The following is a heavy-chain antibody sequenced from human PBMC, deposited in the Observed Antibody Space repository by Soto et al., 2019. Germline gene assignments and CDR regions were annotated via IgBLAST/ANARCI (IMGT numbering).Heavy chain of an antibody. D-gene: IGHD5-18*01. CDR2: ISCSGGST. CDR3: AVLVDTGMRFDY. Sequence: EVQLLESGGGLVQPGGSLRLSCAASGFTFSSYAMSWVRQAPGKGLEWVSAISCSGGSTYYADSVKGRFTISRDNSKNTLYLQMNSLRAEDTAVYYCAVLVDTGMRFDYWGQGTLGTVSS. V-gene: IGHV3-23*01. J-gene: IGHJ4*02. CDR1: GFTFSSYA.